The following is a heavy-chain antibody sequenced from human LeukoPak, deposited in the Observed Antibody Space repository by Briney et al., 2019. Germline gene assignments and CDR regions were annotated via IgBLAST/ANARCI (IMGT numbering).Heavy chain of an antibody. CDR3: AREGCSSTSCYAY. D-gene: IGHD2-2*01. V-gene: IGHV1-2*02. J-gene: IGHJ4*02. CDR1: GGTFSSYA. CDR2: INPNSGGT. Sequence: ASVKVSCKASGGTFSSYAISWVRQAPGQGLEWMGWINPNSGGTNYAQKFQGRVTITRDTSISTAYMELSRLRSDDTAVYYCAREGCSSTSCYAYWGQGTLVTVSS.